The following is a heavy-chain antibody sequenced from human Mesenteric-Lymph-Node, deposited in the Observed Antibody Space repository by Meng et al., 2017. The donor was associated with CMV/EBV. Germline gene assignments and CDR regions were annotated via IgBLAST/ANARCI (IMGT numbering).Heavy chain of an antibody. J-gene: IGHJ4*02. CDR3: TKGWELLAY. CDR1: GFAFSNSW. Sequence: GESLKISCAASGFAFSNSWMTWVRQAPGKGPEWVANIKGDGSQEYYVDSVKGRFTISRDNAKNSLYLQLNSLRPEDTAVYYCTKGWELLAYWGQGTLGT. V-gene: IGHV3-7*01. CDR2: IKGDGSQE. D-gene: IGHD1-26*01.